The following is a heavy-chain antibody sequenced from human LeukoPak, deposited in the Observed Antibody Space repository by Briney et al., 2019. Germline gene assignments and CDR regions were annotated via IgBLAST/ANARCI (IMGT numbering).Heavy chain of an antibody. J-gene: IGHJ4*02. CDR1: GGSISSSSYY. CDR3: ARCGYYDFWIGYNPATFDY. CDR2: MNDSGTT. Sequence: SQTLSLTCTVSGGSISSSSYYWGWIRQPPGPGLEWIGSMNDSGTTYYNPPLKSRVTISVDTSKNQFSLKLSSVTAADTAVYYCARCGYYDFWIGYNPATFDYWGQGTLVTVSS. V-gene: IGHV4-39*01. D-gene: IGHD3-3*01.